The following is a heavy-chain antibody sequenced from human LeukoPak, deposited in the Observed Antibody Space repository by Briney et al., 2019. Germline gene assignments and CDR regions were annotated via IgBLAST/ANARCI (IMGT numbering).Heavy chain of an antibody. CDR1: GGSISSGGYY. CDR3: ARAVVVVAATNWFDP. J-gene: IGHJ5*02. CDR2: IYYSGST. V-gene: IGHV4-30-4*01. D-gene: IGHD2-15*01. Sequence: SQTLSLTCTVSGGSISSGGYYWSWIRQPPGKGLEWIGYIYYSGSTYYNPSLKSRVTISVDTSKNQFSLKLSSVTAADTAVYYCARAVVVVAATNWFDPWGQGTLVTVSS.